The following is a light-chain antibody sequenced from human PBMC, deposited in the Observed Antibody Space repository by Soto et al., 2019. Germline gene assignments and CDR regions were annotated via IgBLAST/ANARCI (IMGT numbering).Light chain of an antibody. CDR2: GAS. Sequence: VLTQSPDTLSLSPGERATLSCRASQSVSSSYLAWYQQKPGRAPRLLIYGASSRATGIPARFSGSGSGADFTLTISRLEPEDFAVYYCQQYGSSPWTFGQGTKVDIK. V-gene: IGKV3-20*01. CDR1: QSVSSSY. J-gene: IGKJ1*01. CDR3: QQYGSSPWT.